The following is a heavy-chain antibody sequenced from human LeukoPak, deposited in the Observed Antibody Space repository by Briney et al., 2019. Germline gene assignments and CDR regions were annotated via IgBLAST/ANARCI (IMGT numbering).Heavy chain of an antibody. J-gene: IGHJ3*02. CDR1: GFTFDDYG. Sequence: GGSLRLSCAASGFTFDDYGMSWVRQAPGEGLEWVSGINWNGGSTGYADSVKGRFTISRDNAKNSLYLQMNSLRAEDTAVYYCARVSYSSGWYDGAFDIWGQGTMVTVSS. CDR3: ARVSYSSGWYDGAFDI. CDR2: INWNGGST. D-gene: IGHD6-19*01. V-gene: IGHV3-20*04.